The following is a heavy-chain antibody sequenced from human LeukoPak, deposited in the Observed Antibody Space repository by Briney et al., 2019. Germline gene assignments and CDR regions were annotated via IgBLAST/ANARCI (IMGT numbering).Heavy chain of an antibody. D-gene: IGHD3-22*01. CDR3: AHRQDYYDSSGLGY. Sequence: SGPTLVNPTQTLTLTCTFSGFSLSTSGVGVGWIRQPPGKALEWLALIYWNDDKRYSPSLKSRLTITKDTSKNQVVLTMTNMDPVDTPTYYCAHRQDYYDSSGLGYWGQGTLVTVSS. CDR2: IYWNDDK. J-gene: IGHJ4*02. CDR1: GFSLSTSGVG. V-gene: IGHV2-5*01.